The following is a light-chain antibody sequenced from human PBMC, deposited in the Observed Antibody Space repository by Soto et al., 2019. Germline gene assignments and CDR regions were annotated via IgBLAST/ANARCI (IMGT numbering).Light chain of an antibody. Sequence: QLVLTQPASVSGSPGQSITISCTGTSSDVGGYNYVSWYQQHPGNAPKLMIYDVSNRPSGVSNRFSGSKSGNTASLTISGLQAEDEAHYYCTSYTSSSTYVVFGGGTKLTVL. J-gene: IGLJ2*01. CDR3: TSYTSSSTYVV. V-gene: IGLV2-14*01. CDR2: DVS. CDR1: SSDVGGYNY.